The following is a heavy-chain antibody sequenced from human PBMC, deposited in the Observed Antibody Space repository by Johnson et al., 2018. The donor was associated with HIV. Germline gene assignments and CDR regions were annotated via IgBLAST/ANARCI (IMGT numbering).Heavy chain of an antibody. CDR2: ISGSGGTI. CDR1: AFSFSNYP. D-gene: IGHD3-16*01. CDR3: ARVGASRFDAFHV. J-gene: IGHJ3*01. V-gene: IGHV3-48*04. Sequence: VQLVESGGGVVQPGRSLRLSCAASAFSFSNYPMHWVRQAPGKGLEWVSYISGSGGTIYYADSVKGRFTISRDNAMNSVYLQMNSLRAEDTAVYYCARVGASRFDAFHVWGQGTMVTVSS.